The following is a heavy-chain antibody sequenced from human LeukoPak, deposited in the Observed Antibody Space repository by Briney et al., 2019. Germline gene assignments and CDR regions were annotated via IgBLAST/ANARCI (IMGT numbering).Heavy chain of an antibody. CDR1: GYTFTSYT. CDR3: ARGGNTWYDPTDY. D-gene: IGHD1-1*01. CDR2: SNPGNGNT. V-gene: IGHV1-3*02. Sequence: ASVKVSCKASGYTFTSYTMHWVRQAPGQRIEWMGWSNPGNGNTKYSQEFQGRVTITRDTSASTTYMELSSLRSEDMAVCYCARGGNTWYDPTDYWGQGTLVTVSS. J-gene: IGHJ4*02.